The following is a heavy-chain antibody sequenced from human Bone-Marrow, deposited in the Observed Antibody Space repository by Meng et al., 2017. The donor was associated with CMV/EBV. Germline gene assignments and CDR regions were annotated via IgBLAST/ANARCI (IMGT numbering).Heavy chain of an antibody. Sequence: GSLRLSCTVSGGSISSSSYYWGWIRQPPGKGLEWIGSIYYSGSTYYNPSLKSRVTISVDTSKNQFSLKLSSVTAADTAVYYCARIYYYGMDVWGQGTTVPVAS. CDR1: GGSISSSSYY. CDR2: IYYSGST. V-gene: IGHV4-39*07. CDR3: ARIYYYGMDV. J-gene: IGHJ6*02.